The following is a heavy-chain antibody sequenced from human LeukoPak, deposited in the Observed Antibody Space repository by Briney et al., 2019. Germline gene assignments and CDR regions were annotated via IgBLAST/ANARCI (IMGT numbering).Heavy chain of an antibody. Sequence: AGGSLRLSCAASGFTFSSYAMSWVRPAPGKGLEWVSAISGSGGSTYYADSVKGRFTISRDNSKNTLYLQMNSLRAEDTAVYYCAKGGIIRDAFDIWGQGTMVTVSS. CDR1: GFTFSSYA. V-gene: IGHV3-23*01. D-gene: IGHD2-15*01. J-gene: IGHJ3*02. CDR2: ISGSGGST. CDR3: AKGGIIRDAFDI.